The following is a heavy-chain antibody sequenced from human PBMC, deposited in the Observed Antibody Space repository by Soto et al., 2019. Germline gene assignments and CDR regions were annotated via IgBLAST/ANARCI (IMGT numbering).Heavy chain of an antibody. CDR1: GFTFGTYG. J-gene: IGHJ4*02. CDR3: ARDDIASGGNLDY. V-gene: IGHV3-33*01. Sequence: QVQLVESGGGVVQPGRSLRLSCAASGFTFGTYGMHWVRQAPGKGLEWVAVIWYDGSNKYYADSVKGRFTISRDNSKNTLYLQMNSRRAEDTAVYYCARDDIASGGNLDYWGQGTLVTVSS. D-gene: IGHD2-15*01. CDR2: IWYDGSNK.